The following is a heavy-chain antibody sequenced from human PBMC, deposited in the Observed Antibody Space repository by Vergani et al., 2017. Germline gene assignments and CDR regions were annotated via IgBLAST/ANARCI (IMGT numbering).Heavy chain of an antibody. J-gene: IGHJ5*01. V-gene: IGHV3-23*01. D-gene: IGHD4-17*01. Sequence: VQLLESGGGLVQPGGSLRLSCAASGLTFSSYAMSWVRKAQGKGLEWVSAIGGSGGSTYYADSVTGRFTISRDNSKNTLYLQMNRLRAEDTAVYYCAPTVGDYGVGFRSWGQGTLVTVSS. CDR2: IGGSGGST. CDR1: GLTFSSYA. CDR3: APTVGDYGVGFRS.